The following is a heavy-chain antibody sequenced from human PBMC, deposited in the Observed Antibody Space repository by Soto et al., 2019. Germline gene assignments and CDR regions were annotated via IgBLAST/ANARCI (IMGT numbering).Heavy chain of an antibody. CDR1: GYSFTSYW. J-gene: IGHJ6*01. CDR3: EDYSGRFYYGMDV. Sequence: GASLKISCKSSGYSFTSYWIGWVLQMPGHGLEWMGIIYPGDSDTRYSPSFQGQVTISADKSISTAYLQWSSLKASDTAMYYCEDYSGRFYYGMDVWGQGNTVSV. D-gene: IGHD1-26*01. V-gene: IGHV5-51*01. CDR2: IYPGDSDT.